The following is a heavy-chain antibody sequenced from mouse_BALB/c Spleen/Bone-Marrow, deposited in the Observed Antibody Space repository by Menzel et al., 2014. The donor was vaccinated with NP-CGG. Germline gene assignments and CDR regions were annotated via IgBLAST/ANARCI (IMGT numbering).Heavy chain of an antibody. CDR2: MWAGGST. Sequence: VKVVESGPGLVSPSQRLSITCTVSGFSLTSYGVHWVRQPPGKGLEWLGVMWAGGSTNYNSALMSRLSISKDNSKSQVFLKMNSLQTDDTAMYYCARVYYYAMDYWGQGTSVTVSS. CDR3: ARVYYYAMDY. J-gene: IGHJ4*01. CDR1: GFSLTSYG. V-gene: IGHV2-9*02.